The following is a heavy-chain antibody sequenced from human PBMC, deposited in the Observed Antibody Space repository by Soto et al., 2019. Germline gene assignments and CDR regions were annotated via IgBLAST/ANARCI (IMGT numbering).Heavy chain of an antibody. CDR3: AKGDNLGPKTGYAFDP. J-gene: IGHJ5*02. CDR1: GDSVSSNTAS. V-gene: IGHV6-1*01. D-gene: IGHD5-12*01. CDR2: TYFRSKWYN. Sequence: QTLSLTCAISGDSVSSNTASWNWIRQSPSRGLEWLGRTYFRSKWYNDYAVSVKSRIIINPDTSNNQFSLQLNSVTPEDTAVYCCAKGDNLGPKTGYAFDPWGQGIMVTVSS.